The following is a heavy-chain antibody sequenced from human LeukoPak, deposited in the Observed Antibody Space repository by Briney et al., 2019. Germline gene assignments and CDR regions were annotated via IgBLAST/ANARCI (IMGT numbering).Heavy chain of an antibody. Sequence: GASVKVSCKASGYTFTGYYMHWVRQAPGQGLEWMGWINPNSGGTSYAQKFQGRVTMTRDTSISTAYMELSRLRSDDTAVYYCARDYRVLRFLEWLLGYWGQGTLVTVSS. V-gene: IGHV1-2*02. J-gene: IGHJ4*02. CDR3: ARDYRVLRFLEWLLGY. CDR1: GYTFTGYY. CDR2: INPNSGGT. D-gene: IGHD3-3*01.